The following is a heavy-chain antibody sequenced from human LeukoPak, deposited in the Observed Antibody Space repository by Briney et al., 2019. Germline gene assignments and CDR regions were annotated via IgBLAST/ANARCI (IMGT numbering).Heavy chain of an antibody. CDR1: GFTFSSYG. D-gene: IGHD4-11*01. V-gene: IGHV3-30*02. Sequence: GGSLRLSCAASGFTFSSYGMHWVLQAPGKGLEWVAFIRYDGSNKYYADSVKGRFTISRDNSKNTLYLQMNSLRAEDTAVYYCAKEDDYSNPIDYWGQGTLVTVSS. CDR3: AKEDDYSNPIDY. J-gene: IGHJ4*02. CDR2: IRYDGSNK.